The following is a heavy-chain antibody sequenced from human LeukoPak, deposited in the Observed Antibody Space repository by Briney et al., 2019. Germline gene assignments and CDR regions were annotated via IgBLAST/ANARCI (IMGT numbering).Heavy chain of an antibody. CDR2: IYYSGST. CDR1: GGSISSGSYY. CDR3: ARPSYYYDSSGYYEATAYDY. V-gene: IGHV4-39*01. J-gene: IGHJ4*02. D-gene: IGHD3-22*01. Sequence: SETLSLTCTVSGGSISSGSYYWGWIRQPPGKGLEWIGSIYYSGSTYYNPSLKSRVTISVDTSKNQFSLKLSSVTAADTAVYYCARPSYYYDSSGYYEATAYDYWGQGTLVTVSS.